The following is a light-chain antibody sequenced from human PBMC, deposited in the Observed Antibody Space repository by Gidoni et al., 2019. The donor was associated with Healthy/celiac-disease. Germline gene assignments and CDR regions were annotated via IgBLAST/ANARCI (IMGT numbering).Light chain of an antibody. V-gene: IGKV4-1*01. J-gene: IGKJ2*01. Sequence: DIVMTHSPDSLAVSLGERATINCKSRQSVLYSSNNKNYLAWYQQKPGQPPKLLIYWASTRESGVPDRFSGSGSGKDFTLTISSLQAEDVEVYYCQQYYSTPYTFGQGTKLEIK. CDR1: QSVLYSSNNKNY. CDR3: QQYYSTPYT. CDR2: WAS.